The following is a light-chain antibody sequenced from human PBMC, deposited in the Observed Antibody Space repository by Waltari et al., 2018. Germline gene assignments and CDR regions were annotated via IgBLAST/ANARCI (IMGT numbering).Light chain of an antibody. J-gene: IGLJ3*02. V-gene: IGLV10-54*04. CDR3: SSWVSSLNAWV. CDR1: TNNAANLG. CDR2: RNQ. Sequence: QARLTQPPSVSKGLRQTATLPCIGNTNNAANLGTARLQHHQGHPPKLLCYRNQNRPSWISVRFSASRSGNTASLTISGLKAEDEADYYCSSWVSSLNAWVFGGGTKLTVL.